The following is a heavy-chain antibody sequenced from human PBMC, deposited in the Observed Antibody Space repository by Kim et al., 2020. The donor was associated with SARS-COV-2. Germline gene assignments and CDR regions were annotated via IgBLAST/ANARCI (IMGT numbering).Heavy chain of an antibody. CDR1: GGSFSGYY. Sequence: SETLSLTCAVYGGSFSGYYWSWIRQPPGKGLEWIGEINHSGSTNYNPSLKSRVTISVDTSKNQFSLKLSSVTAADTAVYYCAREGDITMVRGVGPWGQGTLVTVSS. V-gene: IGHV4-34*01. CDR3: AREGDITMVRGVGP. CDR2: INHSGST. J-gene: IGHJ5*02. D-gene: IGHD3-10*01.